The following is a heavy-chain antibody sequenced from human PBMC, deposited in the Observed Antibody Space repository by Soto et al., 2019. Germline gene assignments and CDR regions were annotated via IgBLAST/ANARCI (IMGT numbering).Heavy chain of an antibody. J-gene: IGHJ4*02. D-gene: IGHD3-22*01. Sequence: PGGSLRLSCAASGFTFSDYYMSWVRQAPGKGLEWVSGIGGSGRTTYYADSVKGRFTISRDNSNNTLFLQMNSLRAEDTAVYYCAKSRYSDSSGDFYDYWGQGTLVTVSS. CDR3: AKSRYSDSSGDFYDY. CDR1: GFTFSDYY. CDR2: IGGSGRTT. V-gene: IGHV3-23*01.